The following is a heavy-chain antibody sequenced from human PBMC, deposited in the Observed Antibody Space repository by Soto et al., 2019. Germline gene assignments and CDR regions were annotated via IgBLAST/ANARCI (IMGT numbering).Heavy chain of an antibody. V-gene: IGHV3-48*02. J-gene: IGHJ4*02. D-gene: IGHD2-21*02. CDR2: ISSSGGTI. Sequence: EVQLVESGGGLVQPGGSLRLSCAASGFTFSSYSMNWVRQAPGKGLEWVSHISSSGGTIYYADSVRGRFTISRDNAKNSLYLQMNSLKDEDTALYYCARDRRLAYCGGGCYSGFVVDYWGQGTLVTVSS. CDR1: GFTFSSYS. CDR3: ARDRRLAYCGGGCYSGFVVDY.